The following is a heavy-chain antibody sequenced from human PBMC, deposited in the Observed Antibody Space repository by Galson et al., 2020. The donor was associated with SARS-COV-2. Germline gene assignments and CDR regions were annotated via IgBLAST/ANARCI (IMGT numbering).Heavy chain of an antibody. CDR2: IYYSGST. Sequence: SETLSHTCTVSGGSISSGGYYWSWIRQHPGQGLEWIGYIYYSGSTYYNPSLKSRVTISVDTSKNQFSLKLSSVTAADTAVYYCARDQGYGGIAVAPWDIWGQGTMVTVSS. CDR1: GGSISSGGYY. J-gene: IGHJ3*02. D-gene: IGHD6-19*01. CDR3: ARDQGYGGIAVAPWDI. V-gene: IGHV4-31*03.